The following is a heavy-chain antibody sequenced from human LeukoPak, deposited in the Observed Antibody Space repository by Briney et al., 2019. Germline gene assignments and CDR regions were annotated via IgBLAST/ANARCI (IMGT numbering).Heavy chain of an antibody. V-gene: IGHV3-30*03. CDR1: GFTFSRYG. D-gene: IGHD4-17*01. CDR2: ILYDGSNK. J-gene: IGHJ4*02. Sequence: PGRSLRLSCAASGFTFSRYGMHWVRQAPGKGLEWVAVILYDGSNKFYADSVKGRFTISRDNSKNTLYLQMNSLRAEDTAVYYCATSQGVSVNGGQGTLVTVSS. CDR3: ATSQGVSVN.